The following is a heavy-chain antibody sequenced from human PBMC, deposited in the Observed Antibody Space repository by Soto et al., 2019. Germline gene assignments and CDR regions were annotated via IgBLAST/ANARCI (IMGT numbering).Heavy chain of an antibody. Sequence: PVESLKITCQGSGYRFSSFWIGWVRQMPGKGLELMVIAQPGHSDNRYSQAFQGHVTISADESTNTAYLQWSSMRASDTAMYFCARHGYSISWYPYXWGQGTLVTVSX. J-gene: IGHJ5*02. CDR2: AQPGHSDN. CDR3: ARHGYSISWYPYX. CDR1: GYRFSSFW. V-gene: IGHV5-51*01. D-gene: IGHD6-13*01.